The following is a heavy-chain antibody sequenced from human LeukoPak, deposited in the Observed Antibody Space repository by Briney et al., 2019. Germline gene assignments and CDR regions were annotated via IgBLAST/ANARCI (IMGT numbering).Heavy chain of an antibody. CDR3: ARAISYTNYGMDV. CDR2: INSDGSST. V-gene: IGHV3-74*01. CDR1: GLTLSSYW. J-gene: IGHJ6*02. Sequence: PGGSLRLSCAASGLTLSSYWMHWVRQAPGKGLVWVSRINSDGSSTSYADFVKGRFTISRDNAKNTLYLQMNSLRAEDTAVYYCARAISYTNYGMDVWGQGTTVTVSS. D-gene: IGHD4-11*01.